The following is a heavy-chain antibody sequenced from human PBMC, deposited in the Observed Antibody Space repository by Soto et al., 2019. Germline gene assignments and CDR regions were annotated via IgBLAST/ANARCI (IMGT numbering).Heavy chain of an antibody. CDR2: IIPIYGTA. V-gene: IGHV1-69*13. CDR3: AKDRRADWESYYYYAMDV. Sequence: SVKVSCKASGGTFSSFAISGVRQAPGQGLEWMGGIIPIYGTANYAQKFQDRVTIIADASTTTAYMELSSLRSEDTAIYYCAKDRRADWESYYYYAMDVWGQGTTVTVSS. D-gene: IGHD1-26*01. CDR1: GGTFSSFA. J-gene: IGHJ6*02.